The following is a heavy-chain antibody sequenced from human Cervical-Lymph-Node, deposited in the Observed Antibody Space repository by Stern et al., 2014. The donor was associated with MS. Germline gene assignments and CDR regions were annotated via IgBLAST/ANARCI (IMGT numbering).Heavy chain of an antibody. V-gene: IGHV3-33*01. CDR2: TWHGGSNE. Sequence: QVQLVESGGGVVQPGRSLRLSCAVSGFNLSNYGMYWVRQAPGKGLEWGAVTWHGGSNEYYADSVKGRFIISRDKSKNTMYLQMNSLRVDDTAVYYCVREGRGELAVDAWFDPWGQGTLVTVSS. CDR1: GFNLSNYG. D-gene: IGHD1-7*01. CDR3: VREGRGELAVDAWFDP. J-gene: IGHJ5*02.